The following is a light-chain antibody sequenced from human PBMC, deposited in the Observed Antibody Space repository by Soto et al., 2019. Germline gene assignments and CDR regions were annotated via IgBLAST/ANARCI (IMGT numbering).Light chain of an antibody. V-gene: IGKV3-15*01. CDR3: QQYNNWPPWT. CDR2: GAS. J-gene: IGKJ3*01. CDR1: QSVSSN. Sequence: EIVMTQSPATLSVSPGERATLSCRASQSVSSNLAWYQQKPGQAPRLLIYGASTRATGIPARFSVSGSGTEFTLTISSLQSEDFAVYYCQQYNNWPPWTFGPGTKVDIK.